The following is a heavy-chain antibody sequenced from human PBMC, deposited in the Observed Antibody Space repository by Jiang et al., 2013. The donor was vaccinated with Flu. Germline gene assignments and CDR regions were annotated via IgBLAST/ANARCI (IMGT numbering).Heavy chain of an antibody. J-gene: IGHJ3*02. CDR3: ARASGTPNDAFDI. CDR1: GGTFSSYA. CDR2: IIPILGIA. Sequence: GAEVKKPGSSVKVSCKASGGTFSSYAISWVRQAPGQGLEWMGRIIPILGIANYAQKFQGRVTITADKSTSTAYMELSSLRSEDTAVYYCARASGTPNDAFDIWGQGTMVTVSS. V-gene: IGHV1-69*04.